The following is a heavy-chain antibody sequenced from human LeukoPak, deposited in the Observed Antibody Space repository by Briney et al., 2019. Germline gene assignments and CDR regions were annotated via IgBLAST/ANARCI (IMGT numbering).Heavy chain of an antibody. Sequence: GGSLRLSCAASGFTFSNYAMRRIRQAPGRGLEWVPTISGGRGTTFYADSVKGRVTISRDNSKNTLYLQMNSLRDEDTAVYYCAKDSGNSGWYVDYWGQGTLVTVSS. CDR1: GFTFSNYA. D-gene: IGHD6-19*01. CDR3: AKDSGNSGWYVDY. J-gene: IGHJ4*02. V-gene: IGHV3-23*01. CDR2: ISGGRGTT.